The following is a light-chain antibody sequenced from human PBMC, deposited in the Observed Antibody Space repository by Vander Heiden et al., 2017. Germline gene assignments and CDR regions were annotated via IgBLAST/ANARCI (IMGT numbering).Light chain of an antibody. V-gene: IGKV1-39*01. J-gene: IGKJ2*01. CDR1: QSISSY. CDR2: AAS. CDR3: QHSHRTPYT. Sequence: DIEMAQSPSSLSASVGDRVTITCRASQSISSYLNWYQQKPGKAPKLLIYAASSLQSGVPSRFSGSGSGTDCTLTISRLQPEDFATYYCQHSHRTPYTFGQGTKLEIK.